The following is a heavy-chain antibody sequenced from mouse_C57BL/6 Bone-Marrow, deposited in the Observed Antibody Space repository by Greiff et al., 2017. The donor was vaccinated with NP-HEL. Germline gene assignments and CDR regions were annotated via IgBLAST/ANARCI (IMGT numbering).Heavy chain of an antibody. D-gene: IGHD3-3*01. CDR2: ISYDGSN. V-gene: IGHV3-6*01. CDR3: ARGGTSAY. CDR1: GYSITSGYY. Sequence: EVQLVESGPGLVKPSQSLSLTCSVTGYSITSGYYWNWIRQFPGNKLEWMGYISYDGSNNYNPSLKNRISLTRDTSKNQFFLKLNSVTTEDTATYYCARGGTSAYWGQGTLVTVSA. J-gene: IGHJ3*01.